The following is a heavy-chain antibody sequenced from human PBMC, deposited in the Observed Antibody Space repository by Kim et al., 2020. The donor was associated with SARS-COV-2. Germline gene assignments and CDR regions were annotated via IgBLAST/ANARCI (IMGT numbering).Heavy chain of an antibody. CDR3: AGITMIVGPSWYFDL. CDR1: GGSVSSGNYY. J-gene: IGHJ2*01. Sequence: SETLSLTCTVSGGSVSSGNYYWSWIRQPPGKGLEWIAYIYYSGSTNYNPSLKSRVTISVDTSKNQFSLKLSSVTAADTAVYYCAGITMIVGPSWYFDLWGRGTLVTVSS. V-gene: IGHV4-61*01. CDR2: IYYSGST. D-gene: IGHD3-22*01.